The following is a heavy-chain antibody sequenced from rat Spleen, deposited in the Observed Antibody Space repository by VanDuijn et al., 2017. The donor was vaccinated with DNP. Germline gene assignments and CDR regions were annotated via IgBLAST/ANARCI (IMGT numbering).Heavy chain of an antibody. Sequence: EVQLQESGPGLVKPSQSLSLTCSVTGYSITNNYWAWIRKFPGNKMEWIGYINYSGNTGYNPSLKSRISITRDTSKNQFFLQLNSLTAEDTATYYCARDRPNYGYYGYAMDAWGQGTSVTVSS. J-gene: IGHJ4*01. V-gene: IGHV3-1*01. CDR1: GYSITNNY. CDR3: ARDRPNYGYYGYAMDA. D-gene: IGHD1-11*01. CDR2: INYSGNT.